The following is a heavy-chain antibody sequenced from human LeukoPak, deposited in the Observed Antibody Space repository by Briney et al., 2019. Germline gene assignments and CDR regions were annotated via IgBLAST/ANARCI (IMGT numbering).Heavy chain of an antibody. Sequence: PSETLSLTXTVSGGSISSYYWSWIRQPPGKGLEWIGCIYYSGSTNYNPSLKSRVTISVDTSKNQFSLKLSSVTAADTAVYYCARSDYDSSGYYYTVDYWGQGTLVTVSS. D-gene: IGHD3-22*01. CDR2: IYYSGST. V-gene: IGHV4-59*01. CDR3: ARSDYDSSGYYYTVDY. CDR1: GGSISSYY. J-gene: IGHJ4*02.